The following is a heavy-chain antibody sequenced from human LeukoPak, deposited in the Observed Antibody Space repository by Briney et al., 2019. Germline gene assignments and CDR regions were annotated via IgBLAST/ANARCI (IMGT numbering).Heavy chain of an antibody. V-gene: IGHV4-4*07. Sequence: SETLSLTCTVSGGSISSYYWSWIRQPAGKGLEWIGRIYTSGSTNYNPSLKSRVTMSVDTSKNQFSLKLSSVTAADTAVYYCARDGVWSGYWVFDYWGQGTLVTVSS. CDR3: ARDGVWSGYWVFDY. CDR1: GGSISSYY. D-gene: IGHD3-3*01. CDR2: IYTSGST. J-gene: IGHJ4*02.